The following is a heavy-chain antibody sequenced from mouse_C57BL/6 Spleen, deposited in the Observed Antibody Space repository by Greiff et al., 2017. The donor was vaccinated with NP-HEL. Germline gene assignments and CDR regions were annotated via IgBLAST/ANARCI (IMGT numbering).Heavy chain of an antibody. V-gene: IGHV1-80*01. J-gene: IGHJ4*01. CDR3: ASTVGSRWSYYAMDY. CDR2: IYPGDGDT. Sequence: QVQLQQSGAELVKPGASVKISCKASGYAFSSYWMNWVKQRPGKGLEWIGQIYPGDGDTNYNGKFKGKATLTADKSSSTAYMQLSSLTSEDSAVYFCASTVGSRWSYYAMDYWGQGTSVTVSS. CDR1: GYAFSSYW. D-gene: IGHD1-1*01.